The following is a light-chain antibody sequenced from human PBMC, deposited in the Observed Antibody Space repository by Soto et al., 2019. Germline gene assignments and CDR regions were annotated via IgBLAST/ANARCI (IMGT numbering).Light chain of an antibody. V-gene: IGLV1-40*01. CDR2: GNS. Sequence: QPVLTQPPSVSGAPGQRVTISCTGSSSNIGANYDVHWYQQLPGTAPKLLIYGNSNRPSGVPDRFSGSKSGTSASLAITGLQAEDEADYYCQSYDSSLSGSVFGGGTKVTVL. CDR3: QSYDSSLSGSV. CDR1: SSNIGANYD. J-gene: IGLJ2*01.